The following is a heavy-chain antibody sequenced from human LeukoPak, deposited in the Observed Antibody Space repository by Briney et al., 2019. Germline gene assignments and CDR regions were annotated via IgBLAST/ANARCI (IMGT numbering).Heavy chain of an antibody. CDR3: AGSSWPYHYYYMDV. CDR2: IYYSGST. Sequence: SETLSLTCTVSGGSISSYYWSWIRQPPGKGLEWIGYIYYSGSTNYNPSLKSRVTISVDTSKNQFSLKLSSVTAADTAVYYCAGSSWPYHYYYMDVWGKGTTVTVSS. V-gene: IGHV4-59*01. J-gene: IGHJ6*03. D-gene: IGHD6-13*01. CDR1: GGSISSYY.